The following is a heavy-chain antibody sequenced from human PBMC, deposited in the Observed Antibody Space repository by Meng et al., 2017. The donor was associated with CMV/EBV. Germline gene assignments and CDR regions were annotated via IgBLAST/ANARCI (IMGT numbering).Heavy chain of an antibody. J-gene: IGHJ4*02. V-gene: IGHV4-4*07. D-gene: IGHD5-18*01. CDR3: ARHGDTAMVVGIDY. CDR1: GGSIGRYF. Sequence: QVQLKASGPGLGNPSSTLSPTCTVAGGSIGRYFRSGSRQPAGKGLECIGRIYTSGSTNYNPSLKSRVPMSVDTSNNQFFLKLSSVTAADTAVYYCARHGDTAMVVGIDYWGQGTLVTVSS. CDR2: IYTSGST.